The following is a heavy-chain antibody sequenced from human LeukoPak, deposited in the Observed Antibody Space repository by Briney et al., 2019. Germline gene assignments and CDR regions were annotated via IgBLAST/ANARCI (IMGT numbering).Heavy chain of an antibody. V-gene: IGHV3-21*01. CDR2: ISSSSSYI. CDR1: GFTFSSYS. J-gene: IGHJ5*02. CDR3: ARGPGPGGWFDP. Sequence: GGSLRLSCAASGFTFSSYSMNWVRQAPGKGLEWVSSISSSSSYIYYADSVKGRFTISRDNAKNPLYLQMNSLRAEDTAVYYCARGPGPGGWFDPWGQGTLVTVSS.